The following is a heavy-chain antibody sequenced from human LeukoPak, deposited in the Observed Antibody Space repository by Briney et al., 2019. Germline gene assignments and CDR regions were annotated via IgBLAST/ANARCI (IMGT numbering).Heavy chain of an antibody. CDR1: GFTFSSYG. CDR2: ISGSGGST. V-gene: IGHV3-23*01. CDR3: ATAPPMTTVTRRPLFDY. D-gene: IGHD4-17*01. Sequence: GGSLRLSCAASGFTFSSYGMSWVRQAPGKGLEWVSAISGSGGSTYYADSVKGRFTISRDNSKNTLYLQMNSLRAEDTAVYYCATAPPMTTVTRRPLFDYWGQGTLVTVSS. J-gene: IGHJ4*02.